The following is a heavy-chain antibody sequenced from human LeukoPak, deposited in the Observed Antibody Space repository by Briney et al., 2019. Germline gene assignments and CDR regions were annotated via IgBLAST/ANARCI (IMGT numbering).Heavy chain of an antibody. D-gene: IGHD6-13*01. CDR3: AKDRYSSRWYFDL. CDR1: GFTFSSYG. V-gene: IGHV3-30*18. J-gene: IGHJ2*01. Sequence: PGRSLRLSCAASGFTFSSYGMHWVRQAPGKGLEWVAVISYDGSNKYYADSVKGRFTISRDNSKNTLYLQMNSLRAEDTAVYYCAKDRYSSRWYFDLWGRGTLVTVSS. CDR2: ISYDGSNK.